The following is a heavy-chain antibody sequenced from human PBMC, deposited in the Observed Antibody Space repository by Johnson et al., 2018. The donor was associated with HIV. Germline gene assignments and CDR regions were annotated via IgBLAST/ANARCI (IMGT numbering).Heavy chain of an antibody. CDR3: AKANPEGWGSYKTGYDAFDI. CDR1: GFTFSSYG. CDR2: IRYDGSNK. D-gene: IGHD3-16*01. V-gene: IGHV3-30*02. Sequence: VQLVESGGGVVQPGGSLRLSCAASGFTFSSYGMHWVRQAPGKGLEWVAFIRYDGSNKYYADSVKGRFTISRDNSKNTLYLQMNSLRAEDTAVYYCAKANPEGWGSYKTGYDAFDIWGQGKMVTVSS. J-gene: IGHJ3*02.